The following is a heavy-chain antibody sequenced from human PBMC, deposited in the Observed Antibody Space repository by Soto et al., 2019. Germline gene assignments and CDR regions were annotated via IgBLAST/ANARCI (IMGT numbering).Heavy chain of an antibody. CDR1: GDSVSSYSAA. Sequence: PSQTLSLTCAISGDSVSSYSAAWNWIRQSPSGGLEWLGRTYYRSRFFSDYAESVKSRIIINPDTSKNQFSLQLKSVTPEDTAVYYWVRDRYSSAGWFDPWGQGTPDTVS. CDR3: VRDRYSSAGWFDP. V-gene: IGHV6-1*01. J-gene: IGHJ5*02. CDR2: TYYRSRFFS. D-gene: IGHD3-22*01.